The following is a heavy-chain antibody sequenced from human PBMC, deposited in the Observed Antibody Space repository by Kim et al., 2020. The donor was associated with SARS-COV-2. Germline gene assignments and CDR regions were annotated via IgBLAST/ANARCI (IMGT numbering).Heavy chain of an antibody. CDR2: INSHGGGT. CDR1: GFTFNSYA. J-gene: IGHJ4*02. CDR3: VKDIGYDWNYLEY. V-gene: IGHV3-64D*06. D-gene: IGHD2-2*03. Sequence: GGSLRLSCSGSGFTFNSYAIHWVRQAPGKGLEYVSGINSHGGGTYYADSVEDRFTLSRDNPRNTVFLQMSRLRAEDTAIYYCVKDIGYDWNYLEYWGQGT.